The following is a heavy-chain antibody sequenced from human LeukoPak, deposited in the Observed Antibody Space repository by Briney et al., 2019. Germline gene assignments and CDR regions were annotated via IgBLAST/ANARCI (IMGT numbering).Heavy chain of an antibody. CDR2: ISGSGGSK. Sequence: PAGSLSLSCAASGFTFSSYALSWVRQAPGKGLEWVSAISGSGGSKYYADSVKGRFTISRDNSKNTLYLQMNSLRAEDTAVYYCAKVIVPDSSSWTNFDYWGQGTLVTVSS. CDR3: AKVIVPDSSSWTNFDY. V-gene: IGHV3-23*01. J-gene: IGHJ4*02. CDR1: GFTFSSYA. D-gene: IGHD6-13*01.